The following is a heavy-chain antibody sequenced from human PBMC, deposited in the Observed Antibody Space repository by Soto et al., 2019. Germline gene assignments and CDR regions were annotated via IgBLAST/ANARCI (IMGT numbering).Heavy chain of an antibody. CDR2: IYYSGST. J-gene: IGHJ6*02. V-gene: IGHV4-59*01. CDR3: ARDLYMYYYDSSGYYPLRYYYGMDV. D-gene: IGHD3-22*01. CDR1: GGSISSYY. Sequence: SETLSLTCTVSGGSISSYYWSWIRQPPGKGLEWIGYIYYSGSTNYNPSLKSRVTISVDTSKNQFSLKLGSVTAADTAVYYCARDLYMYYYDSSGYYPLRYYYGMDVWGQGTTVTVSS.